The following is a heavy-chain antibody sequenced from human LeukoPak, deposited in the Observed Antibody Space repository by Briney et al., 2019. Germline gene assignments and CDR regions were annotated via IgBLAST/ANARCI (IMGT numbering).Heavy chain of an antibody. CDR3: AREPVTGSVY. CDR2: ISSTGSYI. J-gene: IGHJ4*02. V-gene: IGHV3-21*01. D-gene: IGHD4-17*01. CDR1: GFTFSTYS. Sequence: GGSLRLSCAASGFTFSTYSMNWVRQAPGKGLEWVSSISSTGSYIYYADSVKGRFTISRDNAKNSLYLQMNSLRAEDTAVYYCAREPVTGSVYWGQGTLVTVSS.